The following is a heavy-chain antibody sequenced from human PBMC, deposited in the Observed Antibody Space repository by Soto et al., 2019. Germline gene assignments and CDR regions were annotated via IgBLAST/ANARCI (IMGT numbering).Heavy chain of an antibody. Sequence: LRLSCAASGFTFSDYYVSWIRQAPGKGLEWVSYISSSGSTIYYADSVKGRFTISRDNAKNSLYLQMNSLRAEDTAVYYCASGSPAASDAFDIWGQGTMVTVSS. V-gene: IGHV3-11*01. J-gene: IGHJ3*02. CDR3: ASGSPAASDAFDI. CDR1: GFTFSDYY. CDR2: ISSSGSTI. D-gene: IGHD1-26*01.